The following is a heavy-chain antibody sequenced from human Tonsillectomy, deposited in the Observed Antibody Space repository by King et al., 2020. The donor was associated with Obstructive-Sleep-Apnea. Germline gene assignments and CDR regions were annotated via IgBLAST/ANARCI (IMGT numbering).Heavy chain of an antibody. CDR3: ARGPNPYT. CDR2: ISYSGSA. V-gene: IGHV4-34*01. CDR1: GGSLSGYY. Sequence: QVQLQQWGAGLLKPSETLSLTCAVYGGSLSGYYWSWIRQPPGKGLEWIGEISYSGSANYTPSLKSRVTISVDTSKNQFSLKLTSVTAADTAVYYCARGPNPYTWGQGTPVTVSS. D-gene: IGHD1-1*01. J-gene: IGHJ5*02.